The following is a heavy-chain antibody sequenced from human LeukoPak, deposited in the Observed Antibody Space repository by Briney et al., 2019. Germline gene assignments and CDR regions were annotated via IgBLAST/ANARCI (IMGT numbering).Heavy chain of an antibody. V-gene: IGHV4-59*01. CDR2: IYYSGTT. CDR3: ARGIGDGSDY. D-gene: IGHD1-26*01. J-gene: IGHJ4*02. CDR1: GGSISSDY. Sequence: SETLSLTCTVSGGSISSDYWSWIRQSPGKGLEWIGYIYYSGTTSYNPSLKSRVTISLDTSKNQFSLKLSSVTAADTAVYYCARGIGDGSDYWGQGTLVTVSS.